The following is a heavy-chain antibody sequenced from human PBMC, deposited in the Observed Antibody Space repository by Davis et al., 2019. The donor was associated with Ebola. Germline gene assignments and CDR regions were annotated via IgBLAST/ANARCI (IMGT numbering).Heavy chain of an antibody. D-gene: IGHD3-3*01. V-gene: IGHV3-74*01. Sequence: LSLTCAASGFTFGDYAMHWVRQAPGKGLVWVSRIATDGSMTGYGDSVQGRFTISRDNAKNTLYLQMNDLRVEDTAVYYCAREGRVFGCDYWGQGALVTVSS. CDR3: AREGRVFGCDY. J-gene: IGHJ4*02. CDR1: GFTFGDYA. CDR2: IATDGSMT.